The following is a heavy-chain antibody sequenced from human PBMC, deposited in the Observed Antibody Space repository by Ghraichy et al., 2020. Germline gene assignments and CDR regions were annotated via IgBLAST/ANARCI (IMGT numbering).Heavy chain of an antibody. CDR2: TYYRSKWYN. D-gene: IGHD2-15*01. V-gene: IGHV6-1*01. J-gene: IGHJ5*02. CDR3: ARRIGYCSGGTCSGFDP. CDR1: GVSVSSNSAA. Sequence: SQTLSLTCAISGVSVSSNSAAWNWIRQSPSRGLEWLGRTYYRSKWYNDYAVSVKSRITINPDTSKNQFSLQLNSVTPEDTAVYYCARRIGYCSGGTCSGFDPWGQGTQVTVSS.